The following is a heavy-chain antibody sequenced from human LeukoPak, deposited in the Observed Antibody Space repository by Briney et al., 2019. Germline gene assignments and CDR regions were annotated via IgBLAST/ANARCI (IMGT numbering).Heavy chain of an antibody. CDR1: GFTFSSYG. CDR2: ISYDGSNK. D-gene: IGHD3-22*01. CDR3: AKDPNYYDSSGYYASADY. J-gene: IGHJ4*02. Sequence: PGGSLRLSCAASGFTFSSYGMHWVRQAPGKGLEWVAVISYDGSNKYYADFVKGRFTISRDNSKNTLYLQMNSLRAEDTAVYYCAKDPNYYDSSGYYASADYWGQGTLVTVSS. V-gene: IGHV3-30*18.